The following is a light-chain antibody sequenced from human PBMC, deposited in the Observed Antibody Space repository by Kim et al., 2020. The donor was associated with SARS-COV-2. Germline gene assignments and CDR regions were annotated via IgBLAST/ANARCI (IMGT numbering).Light chain of an antibody. CDR1: TSDIGGYKY. Sequence: GQLITIACTGSTSDIGGYKYISWYQQHSGKAPKRMIYDVNHRPSGVPNRFSGSQSGYTASLTISGLHAEDEADYYCISYTNRNSVVFGGGTKLTVL. CDR3: ISYTNRNSVV. CDR2: DVN. J-gene: IGLJ2*01. V-gene: IGLV2-14*04.